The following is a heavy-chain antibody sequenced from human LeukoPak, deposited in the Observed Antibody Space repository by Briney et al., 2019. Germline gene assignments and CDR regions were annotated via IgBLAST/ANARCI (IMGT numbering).Heavy chain of an antibody. CDR3: ARGARVTYDILTGYFDY. CDR2: IYYSGST. D-gene: IGHD3-9*01. CDR1: GGSISSYY. Sequence: SETLSLTCTVSGGSISSYYWSWIRQPPGKGLEWIGYIYYSGSTNYNPSLKSRVTISVDTSKNQFSLKLSSVTAADTAVYYCARGARVTYDILTGYFDYWGQGTLVTVSS. J-gene: IGHJ4*02. V-gene: IGHV4-59*01.